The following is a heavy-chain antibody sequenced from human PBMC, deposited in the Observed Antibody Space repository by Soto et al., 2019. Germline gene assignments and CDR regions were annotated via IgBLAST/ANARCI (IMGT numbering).Heavy chain of an antibody. J-gene: IGHJ4*02. V-gene: IGHV1-18*01. CDR2: ISAYKGNT. CDR3: ARDAPPEDY. Sequence: QVQLVQSGAEVKKPGASVKVSCKASGYTFTSYYISWVRQAPGHGLEWMGRISAYKGNTSCAHKLQGRVTMTTDTSTSSASMALRRLRSDDTAADFCARDAPPEDYWGQGPLVPVSS. CDR1: GYTFTSYY.